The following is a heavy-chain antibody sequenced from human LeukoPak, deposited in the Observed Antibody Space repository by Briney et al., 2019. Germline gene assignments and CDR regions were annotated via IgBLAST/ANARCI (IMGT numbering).Heavy chain of an antibody. D-gene: IGHD5/OR15-5a*01. V-gene: IGHV1-18*01. CDR2: ISAYNGNT. Sequence: ASVKVSCKASGYTFTGYGISWVRQAPGQGLEWMGWISAYNGNTNYAQKLQGRVTMTTDTSTSTAYMELRSLTSDDTAVYFCARDPMKGDLSVYYHYYYMDVWGQGTTVTVSS. J-gene: IGHJ6*03. CDR3: ARDPMKGDLSVYYHYYYMDV. CDR1: GYTFTGYG.